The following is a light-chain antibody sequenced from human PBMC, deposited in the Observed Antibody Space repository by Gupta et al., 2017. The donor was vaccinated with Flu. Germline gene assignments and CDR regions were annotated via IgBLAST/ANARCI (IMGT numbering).Light chain of an antibody. V-gene: IGKV1-39*01. CDR3: QQSDSTPNT. CDR1: QSISSY. CDR2: TAS. Sequence: PSSLSASLGDRVTITCRPSQSISSYLNWYQQKPGKAPKLLIYTASTLQSGVPSRFSGSGSGTDFTLTISRLQPEDFATYYCQQSDSTPNTFGQGTRLEIK. J-gene: IGKJ5*01.